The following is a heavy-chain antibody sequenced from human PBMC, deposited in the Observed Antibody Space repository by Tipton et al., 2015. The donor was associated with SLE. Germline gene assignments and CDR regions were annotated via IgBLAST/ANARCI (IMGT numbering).Heavy chain of an antibody. Sequence: GLVKPSETLSLTCTVSGYSISSSYYWNWIRQAPGKGLEWIASIYQRTSTYYNPSLKSRATISMDTSKNQFSLRLSSVTAADTAVYYCTRGGIFLWGQGKLVTVSS. D-gene: IGHD2-21*01. CDR1: GYSISSSYY. V-gene: IGHV4-38-2*02. J-gene: IGHJ4*02. CDR2: IYQRTST. CDR3: TRGGIFL.